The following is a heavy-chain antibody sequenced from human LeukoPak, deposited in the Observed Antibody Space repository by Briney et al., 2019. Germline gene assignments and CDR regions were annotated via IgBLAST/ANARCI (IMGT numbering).Heavy chain of an antibody. J-gene: IGHJ1*01. V-gene: IGHV3-33*01. CDR2: IWYDGSNK. CDR3: AREAYYDSSGYYREYFQH. D-gene: IGHD3-22*01. Sequence: PGGSLRLSCAASGFTFSSYGMHWVRQAPGKGLEWVAVIWYDGSNKYYADSVKGRFTISRDNSKNTLYLQVNSLRAEDTAVYYCAREAYYDSSGYYREYFQHWGQGTLVTVSS. CDR1: GFTFSSYG.